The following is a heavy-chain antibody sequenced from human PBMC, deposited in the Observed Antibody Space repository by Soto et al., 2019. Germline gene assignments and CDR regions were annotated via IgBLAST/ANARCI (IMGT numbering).Heavy chain of an antibody. CDR2: ISCGSSDI. J-gene: IGHJ5*02. D-gene: IGHD5-18*01. Sequence: GGSLKLSCAASGFTFSRYSMNWVRQAPGKGLEWVASISCGSSDIYYADSVKGRFTISRDNAKNSLYLQMNSLRAEDTAVYYCARDLYGAYRVGYSDXWGQGTTVTVSX. V-gene: IGHV3-21*01. CDR1: GFTFSRYS. CDR3: ARDLYGAYRVGYSDX.